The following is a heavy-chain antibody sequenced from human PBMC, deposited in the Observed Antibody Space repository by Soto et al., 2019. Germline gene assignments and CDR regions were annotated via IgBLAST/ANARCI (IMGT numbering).Heavy chain of an antibody. J-gene: IGHJ3*02. CDR2: ISGSGGST. CDR1: GFTFSSYA. V-gene: IGHV3-23*01. D-gene: IGHD5-18*01. CDR3: AKDYHTAMASKGFDAFDI. Sequence: GGSLRLSCAASGFTFSSYAMSWVRQAPGKGLEWVSAISGSGGSTYYADSVKGRFTISRDNSKNTLYLQMNSLRAEDTAVYYWAKDYHTAMASKGFDAFDIWGQGTMVTVSS.